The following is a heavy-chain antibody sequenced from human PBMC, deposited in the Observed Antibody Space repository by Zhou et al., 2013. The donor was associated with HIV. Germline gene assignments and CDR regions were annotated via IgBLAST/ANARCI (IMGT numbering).Heavy chain of an antibody. V-gene: IGHV1-18*01. J-gene: IGHJ3*02. CDR2: ISGYSGDT. CDR3: ARDVEYLNAFDI. Sequence: QVQLVQSRPEIKKPGASVKVSCKASGYTFTSYGISWVRRAPGQGLEWMGWISGYSGDTKYAPKFQARVTMTTDTSTSTAYMELRSLRSDDTAVYYCARDVEYLNAFDIWGQGTMVTVSS. CDR1: GYTFTSYG. D-gene: IGHD2-2*02.